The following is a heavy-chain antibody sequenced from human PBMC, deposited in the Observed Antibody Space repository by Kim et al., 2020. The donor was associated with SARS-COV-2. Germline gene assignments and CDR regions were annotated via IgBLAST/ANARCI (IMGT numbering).Heavy chain of an antibody. V-gene: IGHV3-48*04. CDR2: I. D-gene: IGHD6-6*01. Sequence: IYYGDSVKDRLNISRDNADNSLYLQRRILRAEDTAVYYCVRDYRSSSDYWGQGTLVTVSS. J-gene: IGHJ4*02. CDR3: VRDYRSSSDY.